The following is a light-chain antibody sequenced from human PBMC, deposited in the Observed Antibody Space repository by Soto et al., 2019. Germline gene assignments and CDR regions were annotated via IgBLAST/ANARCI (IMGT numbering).Light chain of an antibody. V-gene: IGKV1-27*01. CDR2: AAY. CDR1: QDISIY. CDR3: QKYNSAPRT. Sequence: DIQMTQSPSSLSASVGDRVTITYRASQDISIYLAWYQQEPGKVPKLLIYAAYTLQSGVPSRFSGSGSGTDFTLTISSLQPEDVATYYCQKYNSAPRTFGQGTKVDIK. J-gene: IGKJ1*01.